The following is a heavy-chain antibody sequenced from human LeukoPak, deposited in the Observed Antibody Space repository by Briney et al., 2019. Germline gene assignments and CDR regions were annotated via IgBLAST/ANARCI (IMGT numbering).Heavy chain of an antibody. CDR1: GYTLTELS. D-gene: IGHD1-26*01. CDR3: ATDLSGGLVGATQWHY. CDR2: FDPEDGET. V-gene: IGHV1-24*01. J-gene: IGHJ4*02. Sequence: ASVKVSCKVSGYTLTELSMHWVRQAPGKGLEWMGGFDPEDGETIYAQKFQGRVTMTEDTSTDTAYMELSSLRSEDTAVYYCATDLSGGLVGATQWHYWGQGTLVTVSS.